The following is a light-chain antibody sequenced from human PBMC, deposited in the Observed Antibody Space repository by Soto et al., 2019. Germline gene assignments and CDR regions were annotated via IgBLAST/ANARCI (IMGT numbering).Light chain of an antibody. CDR2: AAS. V-gene: IGKV1-27*01. CDR3: QKYDSAPQT. CDR1: QGISNF. J-gene: IGKJ1*01. Sequence: DIQMTQSPSSLSASVGDRVTITCRASQGISNFLAWYQQKPGKGPELLIYAASTLQSGVPSRFSGSDSGTDFTLTISSLQPEDVATYFCQKYDSAPQTFGQGTKVDIK.